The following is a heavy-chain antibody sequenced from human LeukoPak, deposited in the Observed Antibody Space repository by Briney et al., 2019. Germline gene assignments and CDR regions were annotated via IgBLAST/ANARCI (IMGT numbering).Heavy chain of an antibody. CDR3: ARDVVAAAGTHRGYYYYYMDV. D-gene: IGHD6-13*01. Sequence: GGSLRLSCAASGFTFSSYWMSWVRQAPGKGLEWVANIKQDGSEKYYVDSVRGRFTISRDNAKNSLYLQMNSLRAEDTAVYYCARDVVAAAGTHRGYYYYYMDVWGKGTTVTVSS. CDR1: GFTFSSYW. J-gene: IGHJ6*03. CDR2: IKQDGSEK. V-gene: IGHV3-7*01.